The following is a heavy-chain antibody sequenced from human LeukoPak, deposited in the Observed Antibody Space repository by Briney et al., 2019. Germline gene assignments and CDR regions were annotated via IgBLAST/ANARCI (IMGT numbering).Heavy chain of an antibody. V-gene: IGHV1-18*01. CDR2: ISAHDGTR. Sequence: GASVKVSCKASGYTFTNYGITWVRQAPGQGLEWMGWISAHDGTRNYALKHEDRVTMTTDTSTSTAYMELRGLRSGDTAVYYCARRSTLYSSGRFYFDYWGQGTLVTVSS. CDR3: ARRSTLYSSGRFYFDY. J-gene: IGHJ4*02. CDR1: GYTFTNYG. D-gene: IGHD6-19*01.